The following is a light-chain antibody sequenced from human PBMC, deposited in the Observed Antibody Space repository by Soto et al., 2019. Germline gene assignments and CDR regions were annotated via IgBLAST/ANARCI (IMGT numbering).Light chain of an antibody. V-gene: IGLV1-40*01. CDR1: SSNIGAGHD. J-gene: IGLJ3*02. Sequence: QSALTQPPSVSGAPGQRVTISCTGNSSNIGAGHDVHWYQQPSGTAPKLLIFRNNNRASGVPGRFSGARSGTSASLAITGLQTGDEADYYCQSFDSNLSGWVFGGGTKVTVL. CDR3: QSFDSNLSGWV. CDR2: RNN.